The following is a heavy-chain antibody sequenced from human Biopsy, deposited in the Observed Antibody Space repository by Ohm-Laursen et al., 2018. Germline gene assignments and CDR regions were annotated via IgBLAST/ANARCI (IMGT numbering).Heavy chain of an antibody. CDR1: GYTFRNHG. D-gene: IGHD3-16*01. CDR3: ARGGSNYPDY. CDR2: ISTWDAHT. Sequence: SVKVSCKTSGYTFRNHGISWVRQAPGRDLEWMGWISTWDAHTSYAQKVQGRVTLTIDTSTSTDYMELRSLRSDDTAVYYCARGGSNYPDYWGQGTLVTVSS. V-gene: IGHV1-18*01. J-gene: IGHJ4*02.